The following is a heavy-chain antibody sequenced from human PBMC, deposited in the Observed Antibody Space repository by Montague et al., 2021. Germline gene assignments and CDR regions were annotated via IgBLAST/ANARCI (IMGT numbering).Heavy chain of an antibody. CDR2: VFYSGAT. Sequence: SHTLSLTCSVSGDSINGWYWSWIRQPPGKGLEWIGSVFYSGATNYNPSLKCRVTMSADTSKNQVSLKVNSVTAADTAVYYCARQGFYESGGFFIWGLGTLVTVSS. J-gene: IGHJ4*02. CDR1: GDSINGWY. V-gene: IGHV4-59*07. D-gene: IGHD3-22*01. CDR3: ARQGFYESGGFFI.